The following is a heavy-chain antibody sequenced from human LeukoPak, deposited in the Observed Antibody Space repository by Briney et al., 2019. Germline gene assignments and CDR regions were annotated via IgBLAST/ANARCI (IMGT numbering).Heavy chain of an antibody. V-gene: IGHV3-7*01. CDR3: ARGKYGDYVDY. Sequence: GGSLRLSCAASGFTFSTYCMSWVRQAPGKGLEWVANIKQDGSEKYYVDSVKGRFTISRDNAKNSLYLQMNSLRAEDTAVYYCARGKYGDYVDYWGQGTLVIVSS. CDR1: GFTFSTYC. J-gene: IGHJ4*02. D-gene: IGHD4-17*01. CDR2: IKQDGSEK.